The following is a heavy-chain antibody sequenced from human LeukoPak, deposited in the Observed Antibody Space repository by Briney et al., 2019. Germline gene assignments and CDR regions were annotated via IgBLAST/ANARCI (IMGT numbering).Heavy chain of an antibody. Sequence: GGSLRLSCAASGFTFRTYYMNWVRQTPGKGLEWVSYISPSSGAIHYADSAKGRFTISRDNAKNSLSLQMNSLRAEDTAVYYCARDMGTSSWHAFDNWGQGTLVTVSS. V-gene: IGHV3-48*01. CDR2: ISPSSGAI. J-gene: IGHJ4*02. CDR3: ARDMGTSSWHAFDN. D-gene: IGHD6-13*01. CDR1: GFTFRTYY.